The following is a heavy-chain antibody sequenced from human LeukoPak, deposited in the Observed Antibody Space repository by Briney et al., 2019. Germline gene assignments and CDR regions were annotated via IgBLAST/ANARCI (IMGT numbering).Heavy chain of an antibody. CDR1: GYTFTSYG. V-gene: IGHV1-18*01. CDR2: TSTYNGNT. J-gene: IGHJ4*02. CDR3: ATTRRSGYVTFDY. D-gene: IGHD5-12*01. Sequence: ASVTVSCKASGYTFTSYGISWVRQAPGQGLEWMGWTSTYNGNTNYAQKLQDRVTIATDTSTSTAYMELMSLTSDDPAVYYCATTRRSGYVTFDYWGQGTLVTVSS.